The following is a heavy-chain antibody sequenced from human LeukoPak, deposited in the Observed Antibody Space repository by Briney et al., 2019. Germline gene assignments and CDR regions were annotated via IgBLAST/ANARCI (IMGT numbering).Heavy chain of an antibody. V-gene: IGHV3-21*01. J-gene: IGHJ4*02. CDR1: GFTSSAYN. Sequence: GGPLGSSCAASGFTSSAYNMNWVGQAPGKGLEWVSSISSSSIYIYYADSVKGRFTISRDDAKNSLYLQMNSLRAEDTAVYNCAAFSSNCYVSYYWGQGTLVTVSS. D-gene: IGHD2-2*01. CDR3: AAFSSNCYVSYY. CDR2: ISSSSIYI.